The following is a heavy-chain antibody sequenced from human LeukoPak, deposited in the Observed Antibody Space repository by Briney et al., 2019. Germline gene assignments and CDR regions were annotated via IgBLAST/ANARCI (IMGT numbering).Heavy chain of an antibody. J-gene: IGHJ4*02. CDR2: ISAYNANT. CDR1: VYTFTIYG. V-gene: IGHV1-18*01. Sequence: GASVKVSCTASVYTFTIYGISWVRQAPGQGLEWMGWISAYNANTNYAQKLQGRVTMTTDTSTSTAYMEPRSLRSDDTAVYYCARGPMSHYFGSGLDYWGQGTLVTVSS. D-gene: IGHD3-10*01. CDR3: ARGPMSHYFGSGLDY.